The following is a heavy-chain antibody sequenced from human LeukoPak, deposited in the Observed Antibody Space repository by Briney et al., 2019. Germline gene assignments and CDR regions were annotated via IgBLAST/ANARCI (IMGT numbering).Heavy chain of an antibody. J-gene: IGHJ6*03. CDR3: ARDPYSGNYGDYYYYYMDV. CDR2: ISYDGSNH. D-gene: IGHD1-26*01. CDR1: GFTFSSYA. V-gene: IGHV3-30*04. Sequence: GGSLRLSCAASGFTFSSYAMHWVRQAPGKGLEWVAVISYDGSNHYYADSVKGRFTISRDNAKNSLYLQMNSLGPEDTAVYYCARDPYSGNYGDYYYYYMDVWGKGTTVTISS.